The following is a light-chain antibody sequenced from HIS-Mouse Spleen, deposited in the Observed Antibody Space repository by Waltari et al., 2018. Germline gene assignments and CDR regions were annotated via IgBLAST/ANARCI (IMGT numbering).Light chain of an antibody. CDR1: QRISSW. CDR3: QQYNSYWT. CDR2: KAS. Sequence: DIQMTQSPSTLSASVGDRVTITCRASQRISSWLAWYQQKQGKAPKLLIYKASSLESGGPSRFSGSGSGTEFTLTISSLQPDDFATYYCQQYNSYWTFGQGTKVEIK. J-gene: IGKJ1*01. V-gene: IGKV1-5*03.